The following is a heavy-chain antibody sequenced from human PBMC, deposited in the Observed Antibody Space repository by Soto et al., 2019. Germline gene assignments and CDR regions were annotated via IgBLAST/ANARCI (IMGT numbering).Heavy chain of an antibody. CDR1: GFTFSSYG. J-gene: IGHJ3*02. CDR3: ARKWDYGDYGDAFDI. V-gene: IGHV3-33*01. D-gene: IGHD4-17*01. CDR2: IWYDGSNK. Sequence: GGSLRLSCAASGFTFSSYGMHWVRQAPGKGLEWVAVIWYDGSNKYYADSVKGRFTISRDNSKNTLYLQMNSLRAEDTAVYYCARKWDYGDYGDAFDIWGQGTMVTVSS.